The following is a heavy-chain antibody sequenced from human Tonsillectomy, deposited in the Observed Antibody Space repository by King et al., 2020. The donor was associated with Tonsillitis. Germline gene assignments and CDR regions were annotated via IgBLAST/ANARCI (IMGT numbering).Heavy chain of an antibody. CDR2: ISGSRNYI. V-gene: IGHV3-21*01. J-gene: IGHJ4*02. D-gene: IGHD3-22*01. CDR3: ARAHYYDSSGYYFFDY. Sequence: VQLVESGGGLVKPGGSLRLSCAASGFTFSTYSMNWGRQAPGKGLEWVSSISGSRNYIYYADSVKGRFTISRDNAKNSLYLQMNSLRAEDTAVYYCARAHYYDSSGYYFFDYWGQGTLVTVSS. CDR1: GFTFSTYS.